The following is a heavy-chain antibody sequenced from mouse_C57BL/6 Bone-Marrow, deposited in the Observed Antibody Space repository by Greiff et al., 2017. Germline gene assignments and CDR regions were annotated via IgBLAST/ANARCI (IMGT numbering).Heavy chain of an antibody. CDR2: IDPANGTT. D-gene: IGHD1-1*01. CDR3: ARDYGSSLFAMDY. V-gene: IGHV14-3*01. J-gene: IGHJ4*01. Sequence: VQLQQSVAELVRPGASVKLSCTASGFNIKNTYMHWVKQRPEQGLEWIGRIDPANGTTKYAPKFQGKGTITADTSSNTAYLQLSSLTSEDTAIYYCARDYGSSLFAMDYWGQGVSVTVSS. CDR1: GFNIKNTY.